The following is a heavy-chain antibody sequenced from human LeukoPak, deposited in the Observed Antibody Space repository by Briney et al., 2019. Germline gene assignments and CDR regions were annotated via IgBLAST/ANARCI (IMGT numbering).Heavy chain of an antibody. J-gene: IGHJ3*02. CDR3: AKDILYYDSSGYYPYDAFDI. D-gene: IGHD3-22*01. V-gene: IGHV3-23*01. CDR2: ISGSGGST. CDR1: GFTFSSYA. Sequence: GGSLRLSCAASGFTFSSYAMSWVRQAPGKGLEWVSAISGSGGSTYYADSVKGRFTISRDNSKNTLYLQMNSLRAEDTAVYYCAKDILYYDSSGYYPYDAFDIWGQGTMVTVSS.